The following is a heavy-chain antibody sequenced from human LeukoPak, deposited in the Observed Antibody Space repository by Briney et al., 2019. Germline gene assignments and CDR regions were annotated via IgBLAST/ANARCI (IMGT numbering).Heavy chain of an antibody. CDR3: ARVRDDSSGYHPFDY. J-gene: IGHJ4*02. CDR1: GFTFSSYS. Sequence: GGSLRLSCAASGFTFSSYSMNWVRQAPGKGLEWVANIKQHGSEKYYVDSVKGRFTISRDNAKNSLYLQMNSLRAEDTAVYYCARVRDDSSGYHPFDYWGQGTLVTVSS. CDR2: IKQHGSEK. D-gene: IGHD3-22*01. V-gene: IGHV3-7*01.